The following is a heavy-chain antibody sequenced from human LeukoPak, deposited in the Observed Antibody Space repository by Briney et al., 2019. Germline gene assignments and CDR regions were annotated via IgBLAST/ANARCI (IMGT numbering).Heavy chain of an antibody. D-gene: IGHD2-2*01. V-gene: IGHV1-69*06. CDR3: ARGDCSSTSCYASWFDP. CDR1: GYTFTSYY. CDR2: IIPIFGTA. J-gene: IGHJ5*02. Sequence: PKASVKVSCKASGYTFTSYYMHWVRQAPGQGLEWMGGIIPIFGTANYAQKFQGRVTITADKSTSTAYMELSSLRSEDTAVYYCARGDCSSTSCYASWFDPWGQGTLVTVSS.